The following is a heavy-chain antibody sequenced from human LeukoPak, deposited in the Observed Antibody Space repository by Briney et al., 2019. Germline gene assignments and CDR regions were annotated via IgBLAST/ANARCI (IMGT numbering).Heavy chain of an antibody. V-gene: IGHV4-59*01. Sequence: PSETLSLTCTVSGGSISSYYWSWIRQPPGKGLEWIGYIYYSGSTNYNPSLKSRVTISVDTSKNQFSLKLSSVTAADTAVYYCARVRGHYDSSGYPYYFDYWGQGTLVTVSS. CDR1: GGSISSYY. CDR2: IYYSGST. CDR3: ARVRGHYDSSGYPYYFDY. D-gene: IGHD3-22*01. J-gene: IGHJ4*02.